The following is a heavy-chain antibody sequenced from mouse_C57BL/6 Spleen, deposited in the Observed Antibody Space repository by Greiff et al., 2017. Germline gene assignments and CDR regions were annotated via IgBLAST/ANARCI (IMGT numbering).Heavy chain of an antibody. CDR1: GYSITSGYY. D-gene: IGHD2-2*01. Sequence: EVQLVESGPGLVKPSQSLSLTCSVTGYSITSGYYWNWIRQFPGNKLEWMGYISYDGSNNYNPSLKNRISITRDTSKNQFFLKLNSVTTEDTATYYCARDGYDEGYYFDYWGQGTTLTVSS. CDR3: ARDGYDEGYYFDY. J-gene: IGHJ2*01. CDR2: ISYDGSN. V-gene: IGHV3-6*01.